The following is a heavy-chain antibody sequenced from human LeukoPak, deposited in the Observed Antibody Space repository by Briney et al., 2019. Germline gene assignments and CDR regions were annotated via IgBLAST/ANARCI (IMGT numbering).Heavy chain of an antibody. J-gene: IGHJ4*02. CDR1: GFTFSSYA. CDR3: ALASIAAEWYFDY. D-gene: IGHD6-6*01. Sequence: QPGGSLRLSCAASGFTFSSYAMHWVRQAPGKGLEWVSGISWNSGSIGYADSVKGRFTISRDNAKNSLYLQMNSLRAEDTALYYCALASIAAEWYFDYWGQGTLVTVSS. V-gene: IGHV3-9*01. CDR2: ISWNSGSI.